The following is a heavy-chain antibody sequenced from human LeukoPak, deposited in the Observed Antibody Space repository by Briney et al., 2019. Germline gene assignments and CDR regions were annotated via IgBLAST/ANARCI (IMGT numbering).Heavy chain of an antibody. CDR3: ARDTTMIKPGGY. Sequence: GASVKVSCKASGYTFTGYYMHWVRQASGQGLEWMGWINPNSGGTNYAQKFQGRVTMTRDTSISTAYMELSRLRSDDTAVYYCARDTTMIKPGGYWGQGTLVTVSS. CDR1: GYTFTGYY. D-gene: IGHD3-22*01. J-gene: IGHJ4*02. CDR2: INPNSGGT. V-gene: IGHV1-2*02.